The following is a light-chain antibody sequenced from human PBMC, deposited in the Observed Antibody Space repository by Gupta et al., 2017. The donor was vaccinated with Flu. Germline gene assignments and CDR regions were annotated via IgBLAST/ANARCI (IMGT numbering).Light chain of an antibody. V-gene: IGLV2-14*01. CDR2: EVS. J-gene: IGLJ1*01. CDR1: SRDVGGYNY. Sequence: QSALTQPASESGSPGQSITISCTGTSRDVGGYNYVSWYQHHPGKAPKLMIYEVSNRPSGVSNRVSGSKSGNTASLTISGLQAEDEADYYCCSYTSSTTGVFGTGTKVTVI. CDR3: CSYTSSTTGV.